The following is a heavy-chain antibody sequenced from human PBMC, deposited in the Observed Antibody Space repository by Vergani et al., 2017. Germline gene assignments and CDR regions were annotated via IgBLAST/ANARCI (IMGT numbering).Heavy chain of an antibody. CDR2: ICSSVPYI. D-gene: IGHD2-8*01. CDR1: GFTFSDFS. J-gene: IGHJ6*02. V-gene: IGHV3-21*06. Sequence: VQLVESGGGLVKPGGSLRLSCAASGFTFSDFSMSWVRQAPGKGLEWVAFICSSVPYINYADSVKGRFIISRDNTNNSLFLQLRSLRAEDAAVYYCARDCTSGGCPDNYGMDVWGQGATVTVSS. CDR3: ARDCTSGGCPDNYGMDV.